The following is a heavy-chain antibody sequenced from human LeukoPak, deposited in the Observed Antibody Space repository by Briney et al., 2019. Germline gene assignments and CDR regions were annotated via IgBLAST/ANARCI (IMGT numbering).Heavy chain of an antibody. V-gene: IGHV3-48*03. CDR1: GFTFSSYE. D-gene: IGHD6-13*01. CDR2: ISSSGSTI. J-gene: IGHJ3*02. CDR3: ARDGSREYSSSWYGDAFDI. Sequence: GGSLRLSCAASGFTFSSYEMNWVRQAPGKGLEWVSYISSSGSTIYYADSVKGRFTISRDSAKNSLYLQMNSLRAEDTAVYYCARDGSREYSSSWYGDAFDIWGQGTMVTVSS.